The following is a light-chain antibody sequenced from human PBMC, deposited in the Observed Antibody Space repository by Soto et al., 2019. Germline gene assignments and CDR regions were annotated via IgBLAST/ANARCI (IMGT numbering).Light chain of an antibody. V-gene: IGLV2-14*03. CDR2: AVS. J-gene: IGLJ2*01. CDR1: SSDY. Sequence: QSALTQPASVSGSPGQSITISCTGTSSDYVSWYQQHPGKGPRLILYAVSNRPSGVSDRFSGSKSGNTASLTISGLQAEDEANYYCSSSTSSSTLVVFGGGTKVTVL. CDR3: SSSTSSSTLVV.